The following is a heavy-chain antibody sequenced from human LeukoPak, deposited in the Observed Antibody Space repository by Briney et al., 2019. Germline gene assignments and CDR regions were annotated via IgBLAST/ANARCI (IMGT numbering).Heavy chain of an antibody. CDR2: INWNAGTT. CDR1: GFTFDDYG. J-gene: IGHJ4*02. Sequence: GGSLRLSCAASGFTFDDYGMSWVRQAPGKGLEWVSDINWNAGTTNYADSVKGRFTISRDNAKNSLYLQMNSLRAEDTALYYRARGAFYSSGWYENYWGQGALVTVSS. CDR3: ARGAFYSSGWYENY. D-gene: IGHD6-19*01. V-gene: IGHV3-20*04.